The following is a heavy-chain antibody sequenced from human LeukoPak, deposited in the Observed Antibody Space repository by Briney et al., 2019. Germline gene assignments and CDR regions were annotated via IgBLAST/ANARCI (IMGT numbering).Heavy chain of an antibody. Sequence: SETLSLTCTVSGGSTSSGSYYWSWIRQPAGKGLEWIGRIYTSGSTNYNPSLKSRVTISVDTSKNQFSLKLSSVTAADTAVYYCARGARGGPAAMPLDYWGQGTLVTVSS. CDR1: GGSTSSGSYY. CDR2: IYTSGST. CDR3: ARGARGGPAAMPLDY. V-gene: IGHV4-61*02. D-gene: IGHD2-2*01. J-gene: IGHJ4*02.